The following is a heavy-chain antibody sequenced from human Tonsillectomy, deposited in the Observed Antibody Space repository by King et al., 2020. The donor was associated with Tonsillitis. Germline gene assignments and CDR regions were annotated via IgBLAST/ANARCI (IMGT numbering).Heavy chain of an antibody. CDR1: GYSISSGYY. V-gene: IGHV4-38-2*01. D-gene: IGHD6-19*01. CDR3: ARVGGSGYSSGWRFDY. CDR2: IYHSGNT. J-gene: IGHJ4*02. Sequence: QLQESGPGLVKPSETLSLTCAVSGYSISSGYYWGWIRQPPGKGLEWIGSIYHSGNTYYNPSLKSRVTISVDTSKNQFSLELSSVTAADTAVYYCARVGGSGYSSGWRFDYWGQGTLVTVSS.